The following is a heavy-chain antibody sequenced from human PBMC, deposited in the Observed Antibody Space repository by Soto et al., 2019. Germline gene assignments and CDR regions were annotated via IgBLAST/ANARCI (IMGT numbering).Heavy chain of an antibody. J-gene: IGHJ5*02. CDR2: IPYIGTA. CDR3: VAAHMGVAVPNWFDP. D-gene: IGHD6-19*01. CDR1: GCPISSGGHY. V-gene: IGHV4-31*11. Sequence: PSETLSLTCAVSGCPISSGGHYWSWIRQHPGKGLEFIVYIPYIGTAYYNPSLKSRLTISIDKAENQFALELRSMTVADTAVYYCVAAHMGVAVPNWFDPWGHGTLVTVSS.